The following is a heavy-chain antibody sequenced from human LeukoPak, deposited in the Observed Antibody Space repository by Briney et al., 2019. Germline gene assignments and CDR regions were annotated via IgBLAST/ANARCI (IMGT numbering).Heavy chain of an antibody. J-gene: IGHJ3*02. V-gene: IGHV4-34*01. CDR1: GGSFSGYY. D-gene: IGHD4-17*01. Sequence: SETLSLTCAVYGGSFSGYYWSWIRQPPGKGLEWIGEINHSGSTNYNPSLKSRVTILVDTSKNQFSLKLSSVTAADTAVYYCAGHIDHGVFPDAFDIWGQGTMVTVSS. CDR3: AGHIDHGVFPDAFDI. CDR2: INHSGST.